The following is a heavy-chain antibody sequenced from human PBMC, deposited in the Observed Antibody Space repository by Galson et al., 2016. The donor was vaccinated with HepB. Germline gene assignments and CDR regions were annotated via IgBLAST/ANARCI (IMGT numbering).Heavy chain of an antibody. D-gene: IGHD6-19*01. J-gene: IGHJ5*02. CDR1: GYTFTSYA. Sequence: SVKVSCKASGYTFTSYAFSWVRQAPGQGLEWMGWISAYNGDTNYSQKLQGRVTMTTDTSTSTAYMELRSLRSDDTAMYYCTRIRDPGYSSGWWEGWFDPWGQGTLVTVSS. CDR3: TRIRDPGYSSGWWEGWFDP. CDR2: ISAYNGDT. V-gene: IGHV1-18*01.